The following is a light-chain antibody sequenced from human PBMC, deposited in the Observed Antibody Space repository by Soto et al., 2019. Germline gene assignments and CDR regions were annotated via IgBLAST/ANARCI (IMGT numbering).Light chain of an antibody. V-gene: IGKV3-15*01. J-gene: IGKJ1*01. CDR2: GAS. Sequence: EIVMTQSPATLSVSPGERATLSCRASQSVSSNLAWYQQKPGQAPRLLIYGASTRATGIPARFSGSGSGTEFTLTISSLQSEDFAVYYCQQYTNWPLTFGQGTQVEIK. CDR1: QSVSSN. CDR3: QQYTNWPLT.